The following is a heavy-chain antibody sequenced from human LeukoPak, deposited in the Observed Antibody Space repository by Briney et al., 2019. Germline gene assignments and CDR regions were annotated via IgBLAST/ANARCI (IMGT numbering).Heavy chain of an antibody. Sequence: PSETLSLTCTVSGGSISSSSYYWGWIRQPPGKGLEWIGSTYYSGSTYYNPSLKSRVTISVDTSKNQFSLKLSSVTAADTAVYYCAREGSAGSMDVWGKGTTVTVSS. J-gene: IGHJ6*04. CDR2: TYYSGST. V-gene: IGHV4-39*07. CDR1: GGSISSSSYY. D-gene: IGHD3-10*01. CDR3: AREGSAGSMDV.